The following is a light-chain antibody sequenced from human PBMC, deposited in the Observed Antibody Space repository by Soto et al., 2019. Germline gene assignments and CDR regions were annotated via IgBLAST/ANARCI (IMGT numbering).Light chain of an antibody. CDR1: QGTSNY. Sequence: DIPMTQSPSSLSASVGDRVTITCRASQGTSNYLAWYQQKPGKVPKLLIYAASTLQSGVPSRFRGSGSGTYFTLTINSRQPEDVATYYCQKYNSAPTWTFGQGTKVDIK. J-gene: IGKJ1*01. CDR3: QKYNSAPTWT. V-gene: IGKV1-27*01. CDR2: AAS.